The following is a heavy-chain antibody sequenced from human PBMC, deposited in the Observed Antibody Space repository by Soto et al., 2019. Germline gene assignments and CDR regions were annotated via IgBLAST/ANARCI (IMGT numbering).Heavy chain of an antibody. D-gene: IGHD3-22*01. J-gene: IGHJ4*02. CDR2: INPSGGST. V-gene: IGHV1-46*01. Sequence: ASVKVSCKASGYTFTSYYMHWVRQAPGQGLEWMGIINPSGGSTSYAQKFQGRVTMTRDTSTSTVYMELSSLRSDDTAVYYCATDPHYYDTTGYCLDNWGQGTLVTVSS. CDR3: ATDPHYYDTTGYCLDN. CDR1: GYTFTSYY.